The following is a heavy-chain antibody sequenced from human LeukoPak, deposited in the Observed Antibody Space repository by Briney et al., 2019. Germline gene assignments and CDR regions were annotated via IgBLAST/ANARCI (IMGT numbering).Heavy chain of an antibody. D-gene: IGHD6-13*01. CDR1: GFTFSSYS. CDR2: ISSSSSTI. J-gene: IGHJ4*02. Sequence: GGSLRLSCAASGFTFSSYSMNWVRQAPGKGLEWVSYISSSSSTIYYADSVKGRFTISRDNAKNSLYLQMNSLRAEDTAVYYCARGIQDSSSWPIDYWSQGTLVTVSS. CDR3: ARGIQDSSSWPIDY. V-gene: IGHV3-48*01.